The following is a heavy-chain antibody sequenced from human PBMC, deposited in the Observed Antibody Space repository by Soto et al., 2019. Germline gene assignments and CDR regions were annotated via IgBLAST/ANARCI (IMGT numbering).Heavy chain of an antibody. J-gene: IGHJ3*02. CDR3: ARRYGVAFDI. CDR2: IYYSGST. CDR1: GGYISSYY. Sequence: SETLSLTCTVSGGYISSYYWSWIRQPPGKGLEWIGYIYYSGSTNYNPSLKSRVTISVDTSKNQFSLKLSSVTAADTAVYYCARRYGVAFDIWGQGTMVTVSS. D-gene: IGHD3-10*01. V-gene: IGHV4-59*08.